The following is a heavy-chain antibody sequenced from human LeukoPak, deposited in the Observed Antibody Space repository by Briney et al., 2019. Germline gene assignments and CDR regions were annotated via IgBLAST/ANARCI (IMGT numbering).Heavy chain of an antibody. J-gene: IGHJ4*02. CDR3: ASKGFGDLPLDY. CDR1: GFTFDDYA. V-gene: IGHV3-9*01. D-gene: IGHD3-10*01. CDR2: ISWNSGSI. Sequence: PGGSLRLPCAASGFTFDDYAMHWVRQAPGKGLEWVSGISWNSGSIGYADSVKGRFTISRDNAKNSLYLQMNSLRAEDTAVYYCASKGFGDLPLDYWGQGTLVTVSS.